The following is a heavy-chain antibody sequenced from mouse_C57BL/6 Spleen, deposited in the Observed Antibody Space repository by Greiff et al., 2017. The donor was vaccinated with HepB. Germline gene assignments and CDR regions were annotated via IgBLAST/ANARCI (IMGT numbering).Heavy chain of an antibody. CDR2: IYPGSGST. V-gene: IGHV1-55*01. D-gene: IGHD2-4*01. J-gene: IGHJ2*01. CDR1: GYTFTSYW. CDR3: ARGRLYYDYDSYYFDY. Sequence: QVQLQQPGAELVKPGASVKMSCKASGYTFTSYWITWVKQRPGQGLEWIGDIYPGSGSTNYNEKFKSKATLTVDTSSSTAYMQLSSLTSEDSAVYYGARGRLYYDYDSYYFDYWGQGTTLTVSS.